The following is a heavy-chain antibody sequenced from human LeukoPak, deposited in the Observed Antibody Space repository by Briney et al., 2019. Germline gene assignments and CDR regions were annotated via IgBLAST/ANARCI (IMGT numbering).Heavy chain of an antibody. CDR3: ARDLLGWNYLFDY. Sequence: GGSLRLSCAASGFTFTTYSMNWVRQAPGKGLEWVSSISSSSSYIYYADSVKGRFTISRDNAKNSLYLQMNSLRAEDTAVYYCARDLLGWNYLFDYWGQGALVTVSS. J-gene: IGHJ4*02. V-gene: IGHV3-21*01. D-gene: IGHD1-7*01. CDR2: ISSSSSYI. CDR1: GFTFTTYS.